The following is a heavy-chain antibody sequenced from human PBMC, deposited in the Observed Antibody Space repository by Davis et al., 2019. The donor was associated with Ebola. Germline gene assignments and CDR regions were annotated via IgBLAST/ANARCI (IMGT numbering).Heavy chain of an antibody. J-gene: IGHJ6*02. CDR2: ITGSGGST. CDR1: GFTFSSYA. V-gene: IGHV3-23*01. CDR3: AKDPRGYQLLYRGYYYYGMDV. D-gene: IGHD2-2*02. Sequence: GGSLRLSCAASGFTFSSYAMSWVRQAPGKGLEWVSTITGSGGSTYYADSVKGRFTISRDNSKNTLYLQMNSLRAEDTAVYYCAKDPRGYQLLYRGYYYYGMDVWGQGTTVTVSS.